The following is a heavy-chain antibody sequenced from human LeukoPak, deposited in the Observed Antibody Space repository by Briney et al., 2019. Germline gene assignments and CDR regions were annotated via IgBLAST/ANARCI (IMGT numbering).Heavy chain of an antibody. Sequence: PGRSLRLSCAASGFTFDTYAMHWVRQAPGQGLEWGAGISCDSGSIAYADSVKGRFTISRDNATNSLYLQMNSLRAEDSALYYCAKDIAVADPFYYYGIDVWGQGTTVTVSS. J-gene: IGHJ6*02. V-gene: IGHV3-9*01. CDR1: GFTFDTYA. CDR3: AKDIAVADPFYYYGIDV. D-gene: IGHD6-19*01. CDR2: ISCDSGSI.